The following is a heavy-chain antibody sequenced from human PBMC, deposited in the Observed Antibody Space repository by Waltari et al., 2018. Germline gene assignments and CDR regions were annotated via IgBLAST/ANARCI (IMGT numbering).Heavy chain of an antibody. CDR2: VSYRGTT. D-gene: IGHD5-12*01. J-gene: IGHJ3*01. CDR1: VVSITSNRHY. V-gene: IGHV4-39*01. Sequence: QLQLQESGPRLVRPSETLSLIFVLSVVSITSNRHYWAWFRPSPGQGLEWIGTVSYRGTTYSSPSLKSRVSVSRETSKNQVSLILGSVTAADMAVYYCATYIGASVGTAAFDVWGQGTMVTVSS. CDR3: ATYIGASVGTAAFDV.